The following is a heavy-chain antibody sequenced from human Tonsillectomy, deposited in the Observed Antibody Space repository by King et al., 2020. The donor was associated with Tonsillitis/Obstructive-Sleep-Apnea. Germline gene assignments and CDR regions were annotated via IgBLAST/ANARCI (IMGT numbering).Heavy chain of an antibody. V-gene: IGHV4-31*03. CDR3: ARGTTVKSFDY. CDR2: IYYSGST. Sequence: QLQESGPGLVKPSQTLSLTCTVSGGSISSGGYYWSWIRQHPGKGLEWIGCIYYSGSTYYNPSLKSRLTLSVETSKNQFSLKLSSMTPADTAVYYCARGTTVKSFDYWGQGTLVTVSS. D-gene: IGHD4-17*01. CDR1: GGSISSGGYY. J-gene: IGHJ4*02.